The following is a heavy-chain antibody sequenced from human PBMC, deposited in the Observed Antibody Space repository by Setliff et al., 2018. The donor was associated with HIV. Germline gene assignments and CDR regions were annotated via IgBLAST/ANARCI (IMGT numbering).Heavy chain of an antibody. J-gene: IGHJ6*03. Sequence: KPSETLSLTCTVSGVSIDKNYWSWVRRPPGKGLEWIGQIYHGGNTRYNPSLKSRLTMSIDKSKNQVSLELSSVTAADTAVYYCGRTMTYYYLCMDVWGNGTTVTVSS. V-gene: IGHV4-59*04. CDR3: GRTMTYYYLCMDV. CDR1: GVSIDKNY. CDR2: IYHGGNT.